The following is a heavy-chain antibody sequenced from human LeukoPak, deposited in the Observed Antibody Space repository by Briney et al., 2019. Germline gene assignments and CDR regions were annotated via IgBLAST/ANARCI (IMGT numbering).Heavy chain of an antibody. D-gene: IGHD5-12*01. CDR3: ARHGPFRGYSGYDYAFDI. Sequence: PSETLSLTCTVSGGSISSSSYYWGWIRQPPGKGLEWIGSIYYSGSTYYNPSLKSRVTISVDTSKNQFSLKLSSVTAADTAVYYCARHGPFRGYSGYDYAFDIWGQGTMVTVSS. CDR1: GGSISSSSYY. CDR2: IYYSGST. V-gene: IGHV4-39*01. J-gene: IGHJ3*02.